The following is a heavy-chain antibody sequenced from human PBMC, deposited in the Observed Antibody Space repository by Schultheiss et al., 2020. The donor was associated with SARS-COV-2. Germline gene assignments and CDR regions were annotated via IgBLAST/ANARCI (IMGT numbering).Heavy chain of an antibody. CDR2: ISSSGSTI. D-gene: IGHD6-19*01. CDR1: GFTFSSYE. J-gene: IGHJ4*02. V-gene: IGHV3-48*03. Sequence: GGSLRLSCAASGFTFSSYEMNWVRQAPGKGLEWVSYISSSGSTIYYADSVKGRFTISRDNAKNSLYLQMNSLRAEDTALYYCAKAGRIAVAGPVDYWGQGTLVTVSS. CDR3: AKAGRIAVAGPVDY.